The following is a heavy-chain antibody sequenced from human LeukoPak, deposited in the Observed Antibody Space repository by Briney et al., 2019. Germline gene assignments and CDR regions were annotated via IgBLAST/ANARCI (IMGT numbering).Heavy chain of an antibody. CDR3: ARHVAYSSGWYVAFDY. CDR1: GGSISSYY. V-gene: IGHV4-4*09. D-gene: IGHD6-19*01. CDR2: IYTSGST. Sequence: NPSETLSLTRTVSGGSISSYYWSWIRQPPGKGLEWIGYIYTSGSTNYNPSLKSRVTISVDTSKNQFSLKLSSVTAADTAVYYCARHVAYSSGWYVAFDYWGQGTLVTVSS. J-gene: IGHJ4*02.